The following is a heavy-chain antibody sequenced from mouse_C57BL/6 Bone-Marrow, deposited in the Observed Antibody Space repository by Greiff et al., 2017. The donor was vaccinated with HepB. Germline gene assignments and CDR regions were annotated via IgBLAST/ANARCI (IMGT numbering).Heavy chain of an antibody. CDR2: INPGSGGT. CDR1: GYAFTNYL. D-gene: IGHD2-4*01. J-gene: IGHJ3*01. CDR3: ARFDYDEGFAY. Sequence: QVQLQQSGAELVRPGTSVKVSCKASGYAFTNYLIEWEKQRPGQGLEWIGVINPGSGGTNYNEKFKGKATLTADKSSSTAYMQLSRLTSEDSAVYFCARFDYDEGFAYWGQGTLVTVSA. V-gene: IGHV1-54*01.